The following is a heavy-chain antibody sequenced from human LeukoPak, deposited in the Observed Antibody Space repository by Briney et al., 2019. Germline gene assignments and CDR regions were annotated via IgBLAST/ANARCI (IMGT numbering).Heavy chain of an antibody. Sequence: GGSLRLSCAASGFTFSSHWMHWVRQAPGKGLVWVSLINNDGSTSSYADSVKGRFTISRDNARNTLYLQMNSLRAEDTAVYYCARANRPFHSSGWYEDYWGQGTLVTVSS. CDR3: ARANRPFHSSGWYEDY. V-gene: IGHV3-74*01. CDR2: INNDGSTS. CDR1: GFTFSSHW. D-gene: IGHD6-19*01. J-gene: IGHJ4*02.